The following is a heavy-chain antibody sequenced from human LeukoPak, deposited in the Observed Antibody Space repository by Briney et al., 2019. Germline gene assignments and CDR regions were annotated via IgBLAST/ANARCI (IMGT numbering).Heavy chain of an antibody. Sequence: GESLKISCNASGYGFTSYWIGWVRHTPPKGLEWVAIIYPADSDTKYSPYFAGHVTISADKDTTTAFLQCSSLAASDTAMYYCARHSRIAAAWSKPNYYYGIDAGPKGPADTV. J-gene: IGHJ6*04. V-gene: IGHV5-51*01. D-gene: IGHD6-13*01. CDR2: IYPADSDT. CDR3: ARHSRIAAAWSKPNYYYGIDA. CDR1: GYGFTSYW.